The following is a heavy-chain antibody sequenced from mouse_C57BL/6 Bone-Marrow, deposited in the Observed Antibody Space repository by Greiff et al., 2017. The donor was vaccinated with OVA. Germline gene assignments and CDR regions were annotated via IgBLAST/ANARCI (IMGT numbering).Heavy chain of an antibody. V-gene: IGHV1-26*01. Sequence: VQLQQSGPELVKPGASVKISCKASGYTFTDYYMNWVKQSHGKSLEWIGDINPNNGGTSYNQKFKGKATLTVDKSSSTAYMELRSLTSEDSAVYYCARGSNYPLYYFDYWGQGTTLTVSS. J-gene: IGHJ2*01. D-gene: IGHD2-5*01. CDR3: ARGSNYPLYYFDY. CDR2: INPNNGGT. CDR1: GYTFTDYY.